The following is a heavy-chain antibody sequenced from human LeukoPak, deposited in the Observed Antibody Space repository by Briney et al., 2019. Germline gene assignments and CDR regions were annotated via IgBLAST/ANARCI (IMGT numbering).Heavy chain of an antibody. CDR2: INPNSGGT. D-gene: IGHD3-10*01. CDR1: GYTFTGYY. Sequence: GASVKVSCKASGYTFTGYYMHWVRQAPGQGLEWMGWINPNSGGTNSAQKFQGRVTMTRDTSISTAYMELSRLRSDDTAMYYCARDRVLLWFGEYDWGQGTLVTVSS. CDR3: ARDRVLLWFGEYD. V-gene: IGHV1-2*02. J-gene: IGHJ4*02.